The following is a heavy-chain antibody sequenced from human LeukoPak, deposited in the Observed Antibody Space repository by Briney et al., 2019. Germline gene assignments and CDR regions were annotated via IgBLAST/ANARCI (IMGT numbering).Heavy chain of an antibody. Sequence: SQTLSLTCTVSGGSISSGDYYWSWIRQPPGKGLEWIGYIYYSGSTYYNPSLKSRVTISVDTSKNQFSLKLSSVTAADTAVYYCATSIHYYDSSGYYGEYFQHWGQGTLVTVSS. J-gene: IGHJ1*01. CDR2: IYYSGST. CDR1: GGSISSGDYY. V-gene: IGHV4-30-4*01. CDR3: ATSIHYYDSSGYYGEYFQH. D-gene: IGHD3-22*01.